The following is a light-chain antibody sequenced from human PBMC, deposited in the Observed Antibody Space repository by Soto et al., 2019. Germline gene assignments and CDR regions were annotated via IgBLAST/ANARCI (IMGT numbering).Light chain of an antibody. Sequence: EIVLTQSPGTLSLSPGERATLSCRASQSVSSSYLAWYQQKPGQAPRLLIYAASSRATDIPDRFSGSGSGTDFTLTISRLEPEDFAVYYCQHYGGSPYTFGQGTKLEIK. CDR3: QHYGGSPYT. V-gene: IGKV3-20*01. CDR2: AAS. CDR1: QSVSSSY. J-gene: IGKJ2*01.